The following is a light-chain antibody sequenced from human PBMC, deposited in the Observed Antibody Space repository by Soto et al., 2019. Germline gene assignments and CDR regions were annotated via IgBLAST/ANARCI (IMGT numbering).Light chain of an antibody. CDR1: QSISSY. J-gene: IGKJ5*01. Sequence: DIQMTPSPSTLSASVVDRVTITCRASQSISSYLNWYQQKPGKGPKLLIYAASSLQSGVPSRFSGSGSGTDFTLTIGSLQPEDSATYYRQESYSTLITYGQAARLEI. CDR2: AAS. V-gene: IGKV1-39*01. CDR3: QESYSTLIT.